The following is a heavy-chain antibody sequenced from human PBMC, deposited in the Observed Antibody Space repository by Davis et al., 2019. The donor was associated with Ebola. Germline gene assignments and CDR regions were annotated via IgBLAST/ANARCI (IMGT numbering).Heavy chain of an antibody. J-gene: IGHJ4*02. CDR2: SSRSGRTI. V-gene: IGHV3-11*01. CDR3: AKHQGHGSGSVIQD. CDR1: GFTFSDYY. D-gene: IGHD3-10*01. Sequence: GGSLRLSCAASGFTFSDYYMSWIRQAPGKGLEWVSYSSRSGRTIYYADSVNGRFTISRDNAKNSLYLQMNSLRAEDTAVYYCAKHQGHGSGSVIQDWGQGTLVAVSS.